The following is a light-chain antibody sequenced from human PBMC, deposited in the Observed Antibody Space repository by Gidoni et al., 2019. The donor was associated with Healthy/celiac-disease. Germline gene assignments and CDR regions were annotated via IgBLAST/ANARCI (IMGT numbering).Light chain of an antibody. CDR3: SSYTSSSTLYV. V-gene: IGLV2-14*01. CDR1: SSDVGGYNY. Sequence: QSALTQPASVAGSPGPPITIPCTGTSSDVGGYNYVYWYQQHPGTAPKLMIYEVSNRPSGVSNRFSGSKSGNTASLTISGLQAEDEADYYCSSYTSSSTLYVFGTGTKVTGL. J-gene: IGLJ1*01. CDR2: EVS.